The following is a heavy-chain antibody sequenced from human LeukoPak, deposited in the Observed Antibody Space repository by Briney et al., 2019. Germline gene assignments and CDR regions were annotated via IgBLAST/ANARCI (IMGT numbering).Heavy chain of an antibody. CDR3: ARDPVPSLPQQIDY. CDR1: GFTVSSNY. J-gene: IGHJ4*02. D-gene: IGHD2-2*01. Sequence: GGSLRLSCAASGFTVSSNYMSWVRQAPGKGLEWVSVIYSGGSTYYADSVKGRFTISRDNSKNTLYLQMNSLRAEDTAVYYRARDPVPSLPQQIDYWGQGTLVTVSS. CDR2: IYSGGST. V-gene: IGHV3-53*01.